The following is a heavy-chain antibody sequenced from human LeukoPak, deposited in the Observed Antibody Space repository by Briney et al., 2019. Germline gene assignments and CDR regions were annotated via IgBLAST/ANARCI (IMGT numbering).Heavy chain of an antibody. V-gene: IGHV1-18*01. CDR1: GYTFTSYA. J-gene: IGHJ6*02. CDR2: ISTYNGNT. CDR3: AREDRYYDSTGYLYYYYGLDV. Sequence: ASVKVSCKPSGYTFTSYAISWVRQAPGQGLEWMGWISTYNGNTNYAQKLQDRVTLTTDTSTSTAYMELRSLISDDSAVYYRAREDRYYDSTGYLYYYYGLDVWGQGTTVTVSS. D-gene: IGHD3-22*01.